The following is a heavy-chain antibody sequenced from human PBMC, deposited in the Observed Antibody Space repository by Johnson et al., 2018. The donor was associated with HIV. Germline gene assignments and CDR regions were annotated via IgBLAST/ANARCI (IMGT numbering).Heavy chain of an antibody. D-gene: IGHD2-15*01. J-gene: IGHJ3*02. CDR3: AKGRGYCSGGSCYFDAFDI. V-gene: IGHV3-23*04. CDR2: ISGSGGST. Sequence: DVQLVESGGGLVQPGGSLRLSCAASGFTFSSYAMSWVRQAPGKGLEWVSPISGSGGSTYYADSVKGRFTISRDNSKNTLYLQMNSLRAEDTAVYYCAKGRGYCSGGSCYFDAFDIWGQGTMVTVSS. CDR1: GFTFSSYA.